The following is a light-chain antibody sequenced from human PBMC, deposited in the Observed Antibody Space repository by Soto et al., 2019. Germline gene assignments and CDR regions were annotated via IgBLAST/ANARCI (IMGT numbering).Light chain of an antibody. J-gene: IGLJ2*01. Sequence: QSVLTQPRSVSGSPGQSVTISCTGTSSDVGRYDYVSWYQQYPGKAPKLMIYDVSQRPSGVPDRFSASKSGNTASLTISGLQAEDEADYYCCSYAGRSKVFGGGTKLTVL. CDR1: SSDVGRYDY. V-gene: IGLV2-11*01. CDR2: DVS. CDR3: CSYAGRSKV.